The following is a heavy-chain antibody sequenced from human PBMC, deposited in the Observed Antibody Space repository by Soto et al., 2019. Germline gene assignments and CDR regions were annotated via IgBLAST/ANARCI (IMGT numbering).Heavy chain of an antibody. CDR2: ISGSSSNM. CDR3: AKDPNYDFWSGYSGSGWFDP. V-gene: IGHV3-21*01. CDR1: AFTYRSYI. D-gene: IGHD3-3*01. J-gene: IGHJ5*02. Sequence: GGSLRLSCAASAFTYRSYIIDWFRHTPRKGLEWASSISGSSSNMYYADSVKGRFTISRDNAKNSLYLQMNSLRAEDTAVYYCAKDPNYDFWSGYSGSGWFDPWGQGTLVTVSS.